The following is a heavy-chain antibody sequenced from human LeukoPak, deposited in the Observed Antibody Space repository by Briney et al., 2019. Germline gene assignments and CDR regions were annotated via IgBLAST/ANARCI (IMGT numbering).Heavy chain of an antibody. J-gene: IGHJ3*02. D-gene: IGHD3-22*01. CDR3: ARGIYYYDSSGYDDAFDI. Sequence: PGGSLRLSCAASGFTFSSYAMHWVRQAPGKGLEWVAVISYDGSNKYYADSVKGRFTISRDNSKNTLYLQMNSLRVEDTAVYYCARGIYYYDSSGYDDAFDIWGQGTMVTVSS. CDR1: GFTFSSYA. V-gene: IGHV3-30-3*01. CDR2: ISYDGSNK.